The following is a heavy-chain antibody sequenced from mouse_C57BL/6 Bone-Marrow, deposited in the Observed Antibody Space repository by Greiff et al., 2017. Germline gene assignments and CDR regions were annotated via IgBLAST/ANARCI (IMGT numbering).Heavy chain of an antibody. CDR1: GYAFSSSW. D-gene: IGHD2-3*01. J-gene: IGHJ2*01. CDR2: IYPGDGDT. V-gene: IGHV1-82*01. CDR3: ARGDGYFDY. Sequence: VKLMESGPELVKPGASVKISCKASGYAFSSSWMNWVKQRPGTGLEWIGRIYPGDGDTNYNGKFKGKATLTADKSSSTAYMQLSSLTSEDSAVYFCARGDGYFDYWGQGTTLTVSS.